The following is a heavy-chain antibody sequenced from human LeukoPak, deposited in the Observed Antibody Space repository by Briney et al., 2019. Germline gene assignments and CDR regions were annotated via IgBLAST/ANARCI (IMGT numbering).Heavy chain of an antibody. J-gene: IGHJ4*02. CDR1: GYTFTTYG. CDR3: ARARGSYEGFDF. Sequence: ASVKDSCKASGYTFTTYGIIWVRQAPGQGLEWMGWISAYNGNTNYAQKLQGRVTMTTDTSTSTAYMELRSLSSDDTAVYYCARARGSYEGFDFWGQGTLVTVSS. CDR2: ISAYNGNT. V-gene: IGHV1-18*01. D-gene: IGHD1-26*01.